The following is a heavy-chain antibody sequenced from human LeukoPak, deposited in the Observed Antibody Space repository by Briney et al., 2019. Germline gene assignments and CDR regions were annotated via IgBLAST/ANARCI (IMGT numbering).Heavy chain of an antibody. V-gene: IGHV4-34*01. CDR2: INHSGST. CDR1: GGSFSGYY. J-gene: IGHJ5*02. Sequence: SETLSLTCAVYGGSFSGYYWSWIRQPPGKGLEWIGEINHSGSTNYNPSLKSRVTMSVDTSKNQFSLKLSSVTAADTAVYYCARSLWFGEQGGWFDPWGQGTLVTVSS. D-gene: IGHD3-10*01. CDR3: ARSLWFGEQGGWFDP.